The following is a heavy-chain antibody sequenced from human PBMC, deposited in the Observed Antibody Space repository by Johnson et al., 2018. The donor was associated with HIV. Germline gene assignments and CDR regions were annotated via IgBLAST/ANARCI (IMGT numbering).Heavy chain of an antibody. J-gene: IGHJ3*01. CDR1: GFTFDDYG. D-gene: IGHD2-15*01. CDR3: AGDPWYCRGGNCFLNAFDV. Sequence: VQLVESGGGVVRPGGSLRLSCAASGFTFDDYGMNWVRQAPGKGLEWVSGINWNGGSATYATSVKGRFTISRDNAKNSLYLQMNSLRAEDTALYYCAGDPWYCRGGNCFLNAFDVWGQGTMVTVSS. CDR2: INWNGGSA. V-gene: IGHV3-20*04.